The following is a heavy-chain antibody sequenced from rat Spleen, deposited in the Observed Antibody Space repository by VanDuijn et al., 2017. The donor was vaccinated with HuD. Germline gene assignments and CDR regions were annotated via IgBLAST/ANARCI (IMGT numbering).Heavy chain of an antibody. CDR1: GFTFSDYY. CDR2: ISYDGGST. CDR3: TRGLIIRGTPGDY. D-gene: IGHD4-3*01. J-gene: IGHJ2*01. V-gene: IGHV5-20*01. Sequence: EVQLVESGGGLVQPGRSLKLSCAASGFTFSDYYMAWVRQAPTKGLEWVASISYDGGSTYYRDSVKGRFTISRDNAKSSLYLQMDSLRSEDTATYYCTRGLIIRGTPGDYWGQGVMVTVSS.